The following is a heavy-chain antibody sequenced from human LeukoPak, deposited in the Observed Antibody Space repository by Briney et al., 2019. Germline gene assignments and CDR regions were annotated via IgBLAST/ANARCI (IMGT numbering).Heavy chain of an antibody. D-gene: IGHD3-10*01. V-gene: IGHV1-24*01. CDR2: FDPEDGET. Sequence: ASVKVSCKVSGYTLTELSMHWVRQAPGKGLEWMGGFDPEDGETIYAQKFQGRVTMTEDTSTDTAYMELSSLRSEGTAVYYCATLNQGGSGTINWFDPWGQGTLVTVSS. J-gene: IGHJ5*02. CDR1: GYTLTELS. CDR3: ATLNQGGSGTINWFDP.